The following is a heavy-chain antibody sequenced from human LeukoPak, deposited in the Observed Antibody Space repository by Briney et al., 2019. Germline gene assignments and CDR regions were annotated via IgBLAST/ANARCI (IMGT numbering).Heavy chain of an antibody. CDR2: INHSGST. V-gene: IGHV4-34*01. Sequence: PSETLSLTCAVYGGSFSGYYWSWIRQSPGKGLEWIGEINHSGSTNYNPSLKSRVTISVDTSKNQFSLKLSSVTAADTAMYYCWVDGAAAGWQFNYWGQGTLVTVSS. CDR3: WVDGAAAGWQFNY. CDR1: GGSFSGYY. D-gene: IGHD6-13*01. J-gene: IGHJ4*02.